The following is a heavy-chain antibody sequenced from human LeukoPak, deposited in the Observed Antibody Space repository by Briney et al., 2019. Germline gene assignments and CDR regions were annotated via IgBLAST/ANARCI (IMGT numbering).Heavy chain of an antibody. J-gene: IGHJ4*02. D-gene: IGHD1-1*01. CDR2: IYHSGSP. Sequence: SETLALTCAVSGGSISSNNWWGWVRQPPGKGLEWIGEIYHSGSPNYNPSLKSRVTISVDKSRNHFSLNLSSVTAADTAVYYCARVNINNWHSCDYWGQGTLVTVSS. V-gene: IGHV4-4*02. CDR3: ARVNINNWHSCDY. CDR1: GGSISSNNW.